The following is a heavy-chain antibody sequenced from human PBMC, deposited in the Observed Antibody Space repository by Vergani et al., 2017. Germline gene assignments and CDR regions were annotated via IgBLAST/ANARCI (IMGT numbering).Heavy chain of an antibody. CDR1: GGTFSSYT. J-gene: IGHJ4*02. CDR2: IIPILGIA. Sequence: QVQLVQSGAEVKKPGSSVKVSCKASGGTFSSYTISWVRQAPGQGLEWMGRIIPILGIANYAQKFQGRVTITADKSTSTAYMELSSLRSEDTAVYYCARDLGYCSGGSCSYWGQGTLVIVSS. D-gene: IGHD2-15*01. V-gene: IGHV1-69*08. CDR3: ARDLGYCSGGSCSY.